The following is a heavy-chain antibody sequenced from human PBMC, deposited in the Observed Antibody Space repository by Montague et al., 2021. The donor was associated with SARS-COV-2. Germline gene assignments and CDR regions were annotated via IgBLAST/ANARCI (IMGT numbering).Heavy chain of an antibody. CDR3: ARIRDYDILTGSYSGFDY. D-gene: IGHD3-9*01. Sequence: PALVKPTQTPTLTCTFSGFSLSTSGMCVSWIRQPPGKALEWLALIDWDDDKYYSTSLKTRLTISKDTSKNQVVLTMTSMDPVDTATYYCARIRDYDILTGSYSGFDYWGQGTLVSVSS. V-gene: IGHV2-70*01. J-gene: IGHJ4*02. CDR1: GFSLSTSGMC. CDR2: IDWDDDK.